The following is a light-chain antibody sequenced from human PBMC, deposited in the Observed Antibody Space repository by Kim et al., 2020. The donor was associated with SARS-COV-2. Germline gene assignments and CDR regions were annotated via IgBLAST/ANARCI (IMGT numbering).Light chain of an antibody. CDR3: QQYTTSPPLYT. Sequence: PGEGATLSCRASQSVNSRYFAWYQHKPGQSPRLLIYATSTRASGIPDRFSGSGSGTDFTLTISRLEPEDFAVYYCQQYTTSPPLYTFGQGTKLEI. J-gene: IGKJ2*01. CDR1: QSVNSRY. CDR2: ATS. V-gene: IGKV3-20*01.